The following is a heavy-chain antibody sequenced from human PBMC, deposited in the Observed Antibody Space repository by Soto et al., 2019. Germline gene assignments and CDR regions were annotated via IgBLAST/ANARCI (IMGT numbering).Heavy chain of an antibody. V-gene: IGHV3-11*06. CDR3: ARSITIFGVAPGYYGMDV. CDR2: ISSSSSYT. J-gene: IGHJ6*02. D-gene: IGHD3-3*01. CDR1: GFTFSDYY. Sequence: GGSLRLSCAASGFTFSDYYMSWIRQAPGKGLEWVSYISSSSSYTNYADSVKGRFTISRDNAKNSLYLQMNSLRAEDTAAYYCARSITIFGVAPGYYGMDVWGQGTTVTVSS.